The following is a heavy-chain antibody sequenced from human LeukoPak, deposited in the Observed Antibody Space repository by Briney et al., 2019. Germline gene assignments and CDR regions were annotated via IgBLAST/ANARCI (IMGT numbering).Heavy chain of an antibody. D-gene: IGHD3-16*01. V-gene: IGHV4-61*05. CDR1: GSSISSSSYY. CDR3: ARQFAGGRASRHFDI. Sequence: SETLSLTCTVSGSSISSSSYYWGWIRQPPGKGLEWIGYIYVSGSTNNNPSLKSRLTMSIDTSKNQFSLKLSSVTAADTAVYFCARQFAGGRASRHFDIWGQGTLVTVSS. CDR2: IYVSGST. J-gene: IGHJ4*02.